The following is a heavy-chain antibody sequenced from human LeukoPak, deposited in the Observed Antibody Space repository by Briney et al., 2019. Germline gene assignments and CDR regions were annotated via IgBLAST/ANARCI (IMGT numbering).Heavy chain of an antibody. CDR2: IYTGGST. V-gene: IGHV4-4*07. Sequence: SETLSLTCTVSGGSINSYFWTWIRQPAGKGLEWIGRIYTGGSTNYNPSLKSRVTMSRDTSRNQFSLKLTSVTAADTAVYYCARLLGSSGYAGDWYFDLWGPGALVTVSS. CDR1: GGSINSYF. D-gene: IGHD3-22*01. CDR3: ARLLGSSGYAGDWYFDL. J-gene: IGHJ2*01.